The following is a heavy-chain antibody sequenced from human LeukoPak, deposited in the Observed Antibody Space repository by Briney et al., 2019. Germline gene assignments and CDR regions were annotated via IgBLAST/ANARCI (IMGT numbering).Heavy chain of an antibody. CDR2: IYYSGST. D-gene: IGHD3-9*01. CDR1: GGSISSGGYY. J-gene: IGHJ4*02. Sequence: TSETLSLTCTVSGGSISSGGYYWSWIRQHPGKGLEWIGYIYYSGSTYYSPSLKSRVTISVDTSKNQFSLKLSSVTAADTAVYYCAREDYDILTGYHRSFDYWGQGTLVTVSS. CDR3: AREDYDILTGYHRSFDY. V-gene: IGHV4-31*03.